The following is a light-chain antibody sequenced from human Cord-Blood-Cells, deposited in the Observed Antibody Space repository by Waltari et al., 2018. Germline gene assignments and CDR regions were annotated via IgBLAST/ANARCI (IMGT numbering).Light chain of an antibody. J-gene: IGKJ3*01. CDR1: QSVISY. Sequence: EIVLTQSPATLSLPPGESATLSCRASQSVISYLAWYQQKPGQAPRRLLYYAANRATGTPARFSGSGSVTYFAPTISSREPEDFAVYYCQQRSNWPTFGPGTKVD. V-gene: IGKV3-11*01. CDR3: QQRSNWPT. CDR2: YAA.